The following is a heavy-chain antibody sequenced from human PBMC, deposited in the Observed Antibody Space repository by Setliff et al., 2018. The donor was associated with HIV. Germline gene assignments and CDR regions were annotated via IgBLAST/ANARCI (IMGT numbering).Heavy chain of an antibody. J-gene: IGHJ2*01. Sequence: PSETLSLTCTVSGGSISSGSYYWSWIRQPAGKGLEWIGRIYTSGSTNYNPSLKSRFTISVDTSKNQFSLKLSSVTAADTAVYYCARGSGYPWYFDLWGRGTLVTVSS. V-gene: IGHV4-61*02. CDR3: ARGSGYPWYFDL. CDR2: IYTSGST. CDR1: GGSISSGSYY. D-gene: IGHD3-22*01.